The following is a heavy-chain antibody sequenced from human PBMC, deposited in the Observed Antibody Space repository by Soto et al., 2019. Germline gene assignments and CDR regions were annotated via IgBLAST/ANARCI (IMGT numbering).Heavy chain of an antibody. CDR1: GYTFTSYG. CDR2: ISAYNGNT. CDR3: ARDCTNGLVRGWFDP. J-gene: IGHJ5*02. Sequence: ASVKVSCKASGYTFTSYGISWVRQALGQGLEWMGWISAYNGNTNYAQKLQGRVTMTTDTSTSTAYMELRSLRSDDAAVYYCARDCTNGLVRGWFDPWGQGTLVTVSS. D-gene: IGHD2-8*01. V-gene: IGHV1-18*01.